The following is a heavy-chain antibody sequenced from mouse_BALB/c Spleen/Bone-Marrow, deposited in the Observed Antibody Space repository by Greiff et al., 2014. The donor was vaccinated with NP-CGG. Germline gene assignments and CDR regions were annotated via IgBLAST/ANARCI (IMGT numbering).Heavy chain of an antibody. CDR3: ARDLDGTGVFDY. D-gene: IGHD4-1*01. Sequence: EVKLQESGGGLVQTGGSRKLSCAASGFTFSDYGMAWVRQAPGKGPEWVAFISSLAYSISYADTVTSRFTISRENVKNTLYLEMSSLRSEDTAMYYCARDLDGTGVFDYWGQGTTLTVSS. V-gene: IGHV5-15*02. CDR1: GFTFSDYG. J-gene: IGHJ2*01. CDR2: ISSLAYSI.